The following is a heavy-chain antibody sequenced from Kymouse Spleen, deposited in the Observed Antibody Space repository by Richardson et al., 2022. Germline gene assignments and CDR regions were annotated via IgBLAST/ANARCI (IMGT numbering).Heavy chain of an antibody. CDR1: GFTFDDYA. CDR3: AKDIPMVRGVMRYYYYYGMDV. Sequence: EVQLVESGGGLVQPGRSLRLSCAASGFTFDDYAMHWVRQAPGKGLEWVSGISWNSGSIGYADSVKGRFTISRDNAKNSLYLQMNSLRAEDTALYYCAKDIPMVRGVMRYYYYYGMDVWGQGTTVTVSS. V-gene: IGHV3-9*01. J-gene: IGHJ6*02. CDR2: ISWNSGSI. D-gene: IGHD3-10*01.